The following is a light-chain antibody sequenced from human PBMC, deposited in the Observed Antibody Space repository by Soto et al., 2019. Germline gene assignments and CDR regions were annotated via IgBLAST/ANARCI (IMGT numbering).Light chain of an antibody. Sequence: DIQMTQSPSTLSGSVGDGVTITWRASQSINKWLAWYQEKPGKAPNPLIYDASSLESGVPLRFSGSGSGTEFTLTISSLQPDDSATYYCQKYNVYSPKFGQGTKVDIK. CDR2: DAS. J-gene: IGKJ1*01. V-gene: IGKV1-5*01. CDR3: QKYNVYSPK. CDR1: QSINKW.